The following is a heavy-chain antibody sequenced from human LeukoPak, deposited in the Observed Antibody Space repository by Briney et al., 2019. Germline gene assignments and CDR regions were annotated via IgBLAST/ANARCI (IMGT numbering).Heavy chain of an antibody. Sequence: ASVKVSCKASGYTFTSYAMHWVHQAPGQRLEWMGWINAGNGNTKYSQKFQGRVTITRDTSASTAYMELSSLRSEDTAVYYCARGLVWFGELWGAFDIWGQGTMVTVSS. CDR1: GYTFTSYA. V-gene: IGHV1-3*01. D-gene: IGHD3-10*01. CDR3: ARGLVWFGELWGAFDI. J-gene: IGHJ3*02. CDR2: INAGNGNT.